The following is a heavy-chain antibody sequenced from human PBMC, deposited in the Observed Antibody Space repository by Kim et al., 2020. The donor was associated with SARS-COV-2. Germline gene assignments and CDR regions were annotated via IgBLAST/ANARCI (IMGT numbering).Heavy chain of an antibody. CDR3: AREVPRRTYNYYDSSGYYTYYYYGMDV. Sequence: ASVKVSCKASGYTFTSYGISWVRQAPGQGLEWMGWISAYNGNTNYAQKLQGRVTMTTDTSTSTAYMELRSLRSNDTAVYYCAREVPRRTYNYYDSSGYYTYYYYGMDVWGQGTTVTVSS. CDR1: GYTFTSYG. V-gene: IGHV1-18*01. CDR2: ISAYNGNT. J-gene: IGHJ6*02. D-gene: IGHD3-22*01.